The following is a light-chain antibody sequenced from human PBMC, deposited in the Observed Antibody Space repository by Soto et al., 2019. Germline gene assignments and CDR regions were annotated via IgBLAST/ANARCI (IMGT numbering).Light chain of an antibody. CDR2: DAS. CDR1: QSIVNW. CDR3: HEYKLHPYT. J-gene: IGKJ2*01. V-gene: IGKV1-5*01. Sequence: DIQMTQSPSTLSASVGDRVIVTCRASQSIVNWLAWYQQKPGKAPKLLISDASKLESGVPSRFSGVGSGTEFTLTISILQPDESATYFCHEYKLHPYTFGQGSKLEIK.